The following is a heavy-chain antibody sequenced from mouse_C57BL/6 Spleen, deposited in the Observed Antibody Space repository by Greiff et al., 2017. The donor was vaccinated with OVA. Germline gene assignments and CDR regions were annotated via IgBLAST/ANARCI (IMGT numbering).Heavy chain of an antibody. Sequence: VQLQQSGAELMKPGASVKLSCKATGYTFTGYWIEWVKQRPGHGLEWIGEILPGSGSTNYNEKFKGKATFTADTSSNTGYMQRSSLTTEDSAIYYCARWASLTRAMDYWGQGTSVTVSS. V-gene: IGHV1-9*01. CDR2: ILPGSGST. CDR3: ARWASLTRAMDY. CDR1: GYTFTGYW. D-gene: IGHD3-1*01. J-gene: IGHJ4*01.